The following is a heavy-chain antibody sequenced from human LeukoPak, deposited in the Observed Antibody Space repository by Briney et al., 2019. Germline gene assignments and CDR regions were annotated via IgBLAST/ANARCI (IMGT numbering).Heavy chain of an antibody. J-gene: IGHJ4*02. CDR3: AREGGSTAGNDF. CDR1: GFIFSSYW. V-gene: IGHV3-74*01. CDR2: INSDGSSI. Sequence: PGGSLRLSCAAFGFIFSSYWMHWVRQAPGKGLVWVSRINSDGSSIRYADSVKGRFTISRDNAKNTLYLQMNSLRAEDTAVYYCAREGGSTAGNDFWGQGTLVTVSS. D-gene: IGHD1-1*01.